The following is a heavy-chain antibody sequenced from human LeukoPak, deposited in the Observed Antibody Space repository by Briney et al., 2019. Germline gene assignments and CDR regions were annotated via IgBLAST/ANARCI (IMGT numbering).Heavy chain of an antibody. Sequence: EGLKISRKGSGYSVTSYWIGGVRQMPGKGLEGVGIIYHGECDTRYSPSFQGQVTISADKSISTAYLQWTSLKASDTAMYYCARRSRSDSTPRYGMDVWGQGTTVTVSS. CDR3: ARRSRSDSTPRYGMDV. CDR2: IYHGECDT. V-gene: IGHV5-51*01. J-gene: IGHJ6*02. CDR1: GYSVTSYW. D-gene: IGHD2-21*01.